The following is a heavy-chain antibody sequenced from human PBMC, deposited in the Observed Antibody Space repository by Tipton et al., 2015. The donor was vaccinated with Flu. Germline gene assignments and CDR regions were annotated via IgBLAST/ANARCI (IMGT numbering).Heavy chain of an antibody. Sequence: QSGPEVKKPGSSVKVSCKASGGTFSSYAISWVRQAPGQGLEWMGGIIPIFGTANYAQKFQGRVTITADKSTSTAYMELSSLRSEDTAVYYCARALHYYDSSGYHSYYFDYWGQGTLVTVSS. CDR1: GGTFSSYA. CDR3: ARALHYYDSSGYHSYYFDY. J-gene: IGHJ4*02. D-gene: IGHD3-22*01. V-gene: IGHV1-69*06. CDR2: IIPIFGTA.